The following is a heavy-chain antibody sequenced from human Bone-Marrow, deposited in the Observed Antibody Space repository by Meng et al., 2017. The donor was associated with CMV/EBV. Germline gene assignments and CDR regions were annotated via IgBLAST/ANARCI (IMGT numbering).Heavy chain of an antibody. CDR1: GFTFSSYW. CDR3: ARGGQYYDYYGMDV. J-gene: IGHJ6*02. D-gene: IGHD3-16*01. V-gene: IGHV3-48*04. CDR2: ISSSGSTI. Sequence: GESLKISCAASGFTFSSYWMSWVRQAPGKGLEWVSYISSSGSTIYYADSVKGRFTISRDNAKNSLYLQMNSLRAEDTAVYYCARGGQYYDYYGMDVWGQGTTVTVSS.